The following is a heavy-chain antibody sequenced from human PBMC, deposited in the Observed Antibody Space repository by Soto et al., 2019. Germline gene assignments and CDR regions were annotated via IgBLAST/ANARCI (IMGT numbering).Heavy chain of an antibody. CDR3: TAGVNLESSGSLRY. J-gene: IGHJ4*02. D-gene: IGHD1-26*01. CDR1: GFTFSNAW. CDR2: IKSETNGGTT. V-gene: IGHV3-15*07. Sequence: GGSLRLSCAASGFTFSNAWMNWVRQAPGKGLEWVGRIKSETNGGTTDYAAPVKGRFTISRDDSINTLYLQLDSLKTEDTAVYYCTAGVNLESSGSLRYWGQGTLVTVSS.